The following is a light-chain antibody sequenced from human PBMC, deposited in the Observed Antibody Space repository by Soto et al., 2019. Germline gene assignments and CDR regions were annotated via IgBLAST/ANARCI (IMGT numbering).Light chain of an antibody. CDR3: QQYDDLPLT. CDR1: QDIMGF. Sequence: EIKMTQSPSSLSASVGNKVTIIGRASQDIMGFLNWYQIKPGKAPKLLISDTSNLKRGVPSRFSGSGSGTDFSLTITNLQPEDFAIYYCQQYDDLPLTFGGGTQVEIK. CDR2: DTS. J-gene: IGKJ4*01. V-gene: IGKV1-33*01.